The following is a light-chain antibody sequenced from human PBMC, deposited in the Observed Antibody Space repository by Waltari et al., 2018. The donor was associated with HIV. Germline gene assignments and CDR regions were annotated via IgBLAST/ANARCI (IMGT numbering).Light chain of an antibody. CDR1: SSNNGSNT. V-gene: IGLV1-44*01. Sequence: QSVLNHSPSASGTPGQRVIISCSVSSSNNGSNTVTWYQQFPGTAPKLIIYGDGKRPSGVPERFSGSKSATSASLAISGLRSEDEADYYCGTCDDSRNAGVFGGGTKLTVL. J-gene: IGLJ3*02. CDR2: GDG. CDR3: GTCDDSRNAGV.